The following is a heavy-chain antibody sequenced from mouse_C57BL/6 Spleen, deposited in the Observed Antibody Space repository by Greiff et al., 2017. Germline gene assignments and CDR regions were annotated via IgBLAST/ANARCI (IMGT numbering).Heavy chain of an antibody. CDR1: GFTFSDYY. D-gene: IGHD6-5*01. CDR3: ARDSLFEFGY. J-gene: IGHJ3*01. CDR2: INHDGSST. Sequence: EVQRVESEGGLVQPGSSMKLSCTASGFTFSDYYMAWVSQVPEKGLEWVANINHDGSSTYYLDSFKSRIIISTDNAKNILYLHVGSLKSEDTATYYCARDSLFEFGYWGQGTLVTVSA. V-gene: IGHV5-16*01.